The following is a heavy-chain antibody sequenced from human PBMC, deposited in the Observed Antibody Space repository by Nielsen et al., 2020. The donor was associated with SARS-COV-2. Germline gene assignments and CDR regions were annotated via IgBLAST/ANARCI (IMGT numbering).Heavy chain of an antibody. CDR2: IIGSGGRS. Sequence: GGSLRLSCAVSGFTFSSYSMSWVRHAPGKGLEWVSGIIGSGGRSHYADSVEGRFTISRDNSKNTLYLQMNSLRAEDTAVYYCAKAFRSSDWLRAATDYWGQGALVTVSS. J-gene: IGHJ4*02. D-gene: IGHD3-9*01. CDR3: AKAFRSSDWLRAATDY. CDR1: GFTFSSYS. V-gene: IGHV3-23*01.